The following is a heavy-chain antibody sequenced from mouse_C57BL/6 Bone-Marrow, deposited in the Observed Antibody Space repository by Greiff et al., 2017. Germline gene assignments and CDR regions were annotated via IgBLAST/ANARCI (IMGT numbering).Heavy chain of an antibody. CDR2: IDPSDSET. CDR1: GYTFTSYW. V-gene: IGHV1-52*01. CDR3: SIEGLKRAMDY. J-gene: IGHJ4*01. D-gene: IGHD1-3*01. Sequence: VQLQQPGAELVRPGSSVKLSCKASGYTFTSYWMHWVKQRPIQGLEWIGNIDPSDSETHYNQKFKDKATLTVAKSSSTAYMQLSSLTSEDSAVYYWSIEGLKRAMDYWGQGTSVTVSS.